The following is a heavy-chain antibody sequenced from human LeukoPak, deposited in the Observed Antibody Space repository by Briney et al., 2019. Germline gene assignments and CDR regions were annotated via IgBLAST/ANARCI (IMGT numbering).Heavy chain of an antibody. CDR3: AKEKMATHAFDI. CDR1: GFTFDDYA. Sequence: PGRSLRLSCAASGFTFDDYAMHWVRQAPGKGLEWVSGISWNSGSIGYADSVKGRFTISSDNAKNSLYLQMISLIAEDMALYYRAKEKMATHAFDIWGQGTLVTVSS. D-gene: IGHD5-24*01. J-gene: IGHJ3*02. CDR2: ISWNSGSI. V-gene: IGHV3-9*03.